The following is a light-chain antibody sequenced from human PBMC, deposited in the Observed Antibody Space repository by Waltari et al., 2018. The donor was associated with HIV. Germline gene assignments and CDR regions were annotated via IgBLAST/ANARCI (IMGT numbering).Light chain of an antibody. CDR1: QSVSSN. CDR2: GAS. CDR3: QQYNNWPPSIT. J-gene: IGKJ5*01. V-gene: IGKV3-15*01. Sequence: ELVLTQSPATLSVSQGERATLSCRASQSVSSNLAWYQQKPGQAPRLLIYGASTRATGIPARFSGSGSGTEFTLTISSLQSEDFAVYYCQQYNNWPPSITFGQGTRLEIK.